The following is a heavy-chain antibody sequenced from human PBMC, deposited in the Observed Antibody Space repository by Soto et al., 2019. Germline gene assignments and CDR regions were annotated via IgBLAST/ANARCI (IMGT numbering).Heavy chain of an antibody. V-gene: IGHV1-69*13. J-gene: IGHJ4*02. CDR3: ARFPCSGGSCSSRYSDY. Sequence: GASVKVSCKASGGTFSSYAISWVRQAPGQGLEWMGGIIPIFGTANYAQKFQGRVTITADESTSTAYMELSSLRSEDTAGYYCARFPCSGGSCSSRYSDYWGQGTLVTVSS. CDR2: IIPIFGTA. D-gene: IGHD2-15*01. CDR1: GGTFSSYA.